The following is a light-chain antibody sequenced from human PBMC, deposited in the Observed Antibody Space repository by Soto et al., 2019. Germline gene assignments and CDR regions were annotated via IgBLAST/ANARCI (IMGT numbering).Light chain of an antibody. J-gene: IGLJ2*01. Sequence: QAVVTQPPSASGTPGQRVTIFCSGSSSNIGSNTVNLYQQLPGTAPKLLMYSNNERPSGVPDRFSGSKSGTSASLAISGLQSEDEADYYCAAWDDSLNGVVFGGGTK. CDR1: SSNIGSNT. V-gene: IGLV1-44*01. CDR3: AAWDDSLNGVV. CDR2: SNN.